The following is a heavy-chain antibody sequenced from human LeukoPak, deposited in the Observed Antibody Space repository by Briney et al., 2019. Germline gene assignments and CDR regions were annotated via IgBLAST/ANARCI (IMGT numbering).Heavy chain of an antibody. V-gene: IGHV4-59*01. Sequence: SETLSLTCTVSGGSISSYYWSWIRQPPGKGLEWIGYIYYSGSTNYNPSLKSRVTISVDTSKNQFSLKLSSVTAADTAVYYCARRGYSYFYGSYYYYMDVWGKGTTVTVSS. J-gene: IGHJ6*03. CDR1: GGSISSYY. CDR2: IYYSGST. D-gene: IGHD5-18*01. CDR3: ARRGYSYFYGSYYYYMDV.